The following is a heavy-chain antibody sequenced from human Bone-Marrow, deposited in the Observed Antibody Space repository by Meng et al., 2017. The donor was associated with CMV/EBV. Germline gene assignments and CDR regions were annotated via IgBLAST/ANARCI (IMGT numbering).Heavy chain of an antibody. V-gene: IGHV3-30*02. CDR1: GFTFSSYG. CDR3: AKDQGFWSGYYSIDY. CDR2: IRYDGSNK. Sequence: GGSLRLSCAASGFTFSSYGMHWVRQAPGKGLEWVAFIRYDGSNKYYADSVKGRFTISRDNSKNTLYLQMNSLRAEDTAVYYCAKDQGFWSGYYSIDYWGQGTLVTVSS. J-gene: IGHJ4*01. D-gene: IGHD3-3*01.